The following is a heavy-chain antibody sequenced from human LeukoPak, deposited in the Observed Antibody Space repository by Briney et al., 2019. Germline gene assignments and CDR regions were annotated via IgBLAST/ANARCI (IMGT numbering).Heavy chain of an antibody. Sequence: SETLSLTCTVSGGSISSSSYCWGWIRQPPGKGLEWIGSIYYSGSTYYNPSLKSRVTISVDTSKNQFSLKPSSVTAADTAVYYCARHRNEYDYGDYQVIDYWGQGTLVTVSS. CDR3: ARHRNEYDYGDYQVIDY. V-gene: IGHV4-39*01. CDR2: IYYSGST. J-gene: IGHJ4*02. CDR1: GGSISSSSYC. D-gene: IGHD4-17*01.